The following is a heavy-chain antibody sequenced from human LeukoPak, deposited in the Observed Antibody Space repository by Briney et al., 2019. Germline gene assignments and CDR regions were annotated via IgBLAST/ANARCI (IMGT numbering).Heavy chain of an antibody. Sequence: PSETLSLTCTVSGGSISSDFNYWGWIRQPPGKGLEWIGSLYHSGSTYYNPSLKSRVTISLDTSKNQFSLNLSSVTAADTAVYYCARVEYDYYMDVWGKGTTVTVSS. J-gene: IGHJ6*03. D-gene: IGHD3-3*01. CDR2: LYHSGST. CDR3: ARVEYDYYMDV. CDR1: GGSISSDFNY. V-gene: IGHV4-39*07.